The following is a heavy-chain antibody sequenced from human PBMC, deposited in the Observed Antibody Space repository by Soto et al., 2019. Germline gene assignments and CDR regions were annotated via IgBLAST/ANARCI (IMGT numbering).Heavy chain of an antibody. CDR3: ARDGKNTAMVFYY. J-gene: IGHJ4*02. D-gene: IGHD5-18*01. Sequence: PGGSLRLSCAASGFTFSSYAMHWVHQAPGKGLEWVAVISYDGGNKYYADSVKGRLTISGDNSKNTLYLQMNSLRAEDTAVYYCARDGKNTAMVFYYWGQGTLVTVSS. CDR2: ISYDGGNK. CDR1: GFTFSSYA. V-gene: IGHV3-30-3*01.